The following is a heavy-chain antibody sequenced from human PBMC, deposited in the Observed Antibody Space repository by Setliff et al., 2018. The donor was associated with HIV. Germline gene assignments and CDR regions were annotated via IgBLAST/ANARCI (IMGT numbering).Heavy chain of an antibody. D-gene: IGHD4-17*01. CDR3: ARSAHDYALHQLPYY. CDR2: MYYSGNT. Sequence: SETLSLTCTVSGVSISNYYWSWIRQPPGKGLEWIGYMYYSGNTNYNPSLKSRVTISVDTSKSQFSLKLNSVTAADTAVYCCARSAHDYALHQLPYYWGQGTLVTVSS. CDR1: GVSISNYY. V-gene: IGHV4-59*01. J-gene: IGHJ4*02.